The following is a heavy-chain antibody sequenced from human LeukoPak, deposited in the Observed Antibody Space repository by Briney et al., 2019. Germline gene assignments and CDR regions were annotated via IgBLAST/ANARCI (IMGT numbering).Heavy chain of an antibody. Sequence: PGGSLRLSCAASGFIFSSYGMHWVRQAPGKGLEWVAFIRYDGSNKYYADSVKGRFTISRDNSKNTLWLQMNSLKGEDTAVYYCAKSWRGRGYYGYGPSVYFYYMDVWGKGTTVTISS. J-gene: IGHJ6*03. D-gene: IGHD3-10*01. CDR3: AKSWRGRGYYGYGPSVYFYYMDV. V-gene: IGHV3-30*02. CDR2: IRYDGSNK. CDR1: GFIFSSYG.